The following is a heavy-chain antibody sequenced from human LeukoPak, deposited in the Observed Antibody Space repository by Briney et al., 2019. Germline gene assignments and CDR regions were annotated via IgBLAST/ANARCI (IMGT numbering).Heavy chain of an antibody. V-gene: IGHV1-2*02. J-gene: IGHJ4*02. CDR1: GYTFSDYY. D-gene: IGHD3/OR15-3a*01. Sequence: ASVKVSCKASGYTFSDYYMHWVRQAPGQGLGWMGWINPHTGDTNYALKFQGRVTMTRDTSTSTAYMDLSWLRSDDTAVFYCARVSGTGWNDFWGQGTLVTVSS. CDR2: INPHTGDT. CDR3: ARVSGTGWNDF.